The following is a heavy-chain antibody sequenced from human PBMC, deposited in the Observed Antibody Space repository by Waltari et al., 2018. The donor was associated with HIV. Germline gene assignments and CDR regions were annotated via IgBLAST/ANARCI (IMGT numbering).Heavy chain of an antibody. D-gene: IGHD3-22*01. Sequence: EVQLLESGGGLVQPGGSRRLSCAASGFAYVSYAMTWVRQSPGRGVGWVAAISGSCADSFYADSVKGRFSISRDNSKNTVYLEMNNLRAADTAIYYCAKAFSDNTAYYYDFWGRGTRVTVAS. CDR2: ISGSCADS. CDR1: GFAYVSYA. J-gene: IGHJ4*02. CDR3: AKAFSDNTAYYYDF. V-gene: IGHV3-23*01.